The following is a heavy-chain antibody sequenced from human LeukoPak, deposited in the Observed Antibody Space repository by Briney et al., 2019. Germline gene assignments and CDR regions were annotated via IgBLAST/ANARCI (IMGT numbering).Heavy chain of an antibody. V-gene: IGHV3-7*03. CDR3: ARESVAVAGTPF. CDR2: IKEDGSET. CDR1: GFTFKKYW. Sequence: GESLRLSCAASGFTFKKYWMNWVRQVPGKGLECLANIKEDGSETYYADSVKGRFTISRDNPKNLLFLQINSLRAEDTAVYYCARESVAVAGTPFWGQGTLVTVSS. D-gene: IGHD6-19*01. J-gene: IGHJ4*02.